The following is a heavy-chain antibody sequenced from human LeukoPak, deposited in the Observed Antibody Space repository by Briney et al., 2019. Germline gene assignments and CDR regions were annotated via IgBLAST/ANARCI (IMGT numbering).Heavy chain of an antibody. D-gene: IGHD3-22*01. Sequence: SETLSLTCGVSGGSFSAYCWTWIRQPPGKGLEWIGEISHRGGTNYNPSLKSRVAISLDTSKNQFSLNLSSVTAADTAVYYCARVGDTSSYYYYLDDWGQGTQVSVSS. V-gene: IGHV4-34*01. CDR2: ISHRGGT. CDR1: GGSFSAYC. J-gene: IGHJ4*02. CDR3: ARVGDTSSYYYYLDD.